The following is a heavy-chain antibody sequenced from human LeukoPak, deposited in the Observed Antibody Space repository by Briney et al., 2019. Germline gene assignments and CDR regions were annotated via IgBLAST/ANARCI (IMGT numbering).Heavy chain of an antibody. CDR3: ARANYYDSSGYYSNYYYYYYMDV. V-gene: IGHV4-39*07. D-gene: IGHD3-22*01. CDR1: GGSISSSSYY. Sequence: SETLSLTCTVSGGSISSSSYYWGWIRQPPGKGLEWIGSIYYSGSTYYNPSLKSRVTISVDTSKNQFSLKLSSVTAADTAVYYCARANYYDSSGYYSNYYYYYYMDVWSKGTTVTVSS. J-gene: IGHJ6*03. CDR2: IYYSGST.